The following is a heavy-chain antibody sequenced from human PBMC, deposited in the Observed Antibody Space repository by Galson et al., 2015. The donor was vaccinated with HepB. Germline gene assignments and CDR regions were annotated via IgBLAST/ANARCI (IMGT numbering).Heavy chain of an antibody. J-gene: IGHJ4*02. CDR1: GGTFSSYA. Sequence: SVKVSCKASGGTFSSYAISWVRQAPGQGLEWMGRIIPILGIANYAQKFQGRVTITADKSTSTAYMELSSLRSEDTAVYYCARDEGGPYGSGSYFDYWGQGTLVTVSS. CDR3: ARDEGGPYGSGSYFDY. D-gene: IGHD3-10*01. V-gene: IGHV1-69*04. CDR2: IIPILGIA.